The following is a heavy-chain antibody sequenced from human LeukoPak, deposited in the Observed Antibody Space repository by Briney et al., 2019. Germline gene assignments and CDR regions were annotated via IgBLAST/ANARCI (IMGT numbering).Heavy chain of an antibody. Sequence: SETLSHTCVVSGNSISSNYWWSWVRQPPGKGLEWIGEIFHDGSTNYNPSLESRLSMSVDKSKNQFSLELTSVTAADTAVYYCTREVNYDSSGMWGQGTMVIVSS. V-gene: IGHV4-4*02. D-gene: IGHD3-22*01. J-gene: IGHJ3*01. CDR2: IFHDGST. CDR1: GNSISSNYW. CDR3: TREVNYDSSGM.